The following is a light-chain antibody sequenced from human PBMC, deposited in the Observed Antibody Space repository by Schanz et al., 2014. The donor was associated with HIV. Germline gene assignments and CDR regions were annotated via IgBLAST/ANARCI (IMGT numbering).Light chain of an antibody. CDR3: QQRSNWPPWT. J-gene: IGKJ1*01. CDR2: GAS. V-gene: IGKV3-15*01. CDR1: QSVSTN. Sequence: EIVLTQTPATLSVSPGERATLSCRASQSVSTNLAWYQQKPGQAPRLLIYGASTRATGIPARFSGSGSGTEFTLTIGSLQSEDFAVYYCQQRSNWPPWTFGQGTKVEIK.